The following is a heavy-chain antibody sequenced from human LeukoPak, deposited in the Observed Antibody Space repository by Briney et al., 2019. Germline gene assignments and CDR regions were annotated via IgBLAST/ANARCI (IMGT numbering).Heavy chain of an antibody. Sequence: GGSLRLSCAASGFTFDDYTMHWVRQAPGKGLEWVSLISWDGGSTYYADSVKGRLTISRDNSKNSLYLQMNSLRTEDTALYYCAKGSGGYCSSTSCYRAYYFDYWGQGTLVTVSS. CDR3: AKGSGGYCSSTSCYRAYYFDY. CDR1: GFTFDDYT. CDR2: ISWDGGST. D-gene: IGHD2-2*01. V-gene: IGHV3-43*01. J-gene: IGHJ4*02.